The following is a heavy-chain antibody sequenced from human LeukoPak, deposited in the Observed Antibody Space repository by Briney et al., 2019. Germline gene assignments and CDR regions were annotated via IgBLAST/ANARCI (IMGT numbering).Heavy chain of an antibody. CDR2: ISGSGGST. Sequence: QPGGSLRLSCAASGFTFSSYAMSWVRQAPGKGLEWVSAISGSGGSTYYADSVKGRFTISRDNSKNTLYLQMNSLRAEDTAVYYCARGVYSSSWYFDYWGQGTLVTVSS. J-gene: IGHJ4*02. CDR3: ARGVYSSSWYFDY. V-gene: IGHV3-23*01. D-gene: IGHD6-13*01. CDR1: GFTFSSYA.